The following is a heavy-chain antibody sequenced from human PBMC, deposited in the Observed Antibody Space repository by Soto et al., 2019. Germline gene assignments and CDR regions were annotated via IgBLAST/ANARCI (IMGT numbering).Heavy chain of an antibody. J-gene: IGHJ4*02. D-gene: IGHD2-2*02. CDR2: IIPIFGTA. CDR1: GGTFSSYA. V-gene: IGHV1-69*06. CDR3: ARDYLGYCSSTSWYKDRFFDY. Sequence: QVQLVQSGAEVKKPGSSVKVSCKASGGTFSSYAISWVRQAPGQGLEWMGGIIPIFGTANYAQKFQGRVTITADKSTSTAYMELSSLRSEDTAVYYCARDYLGYCSSTSWYKDRFFDYWGQGTLVTVSS.